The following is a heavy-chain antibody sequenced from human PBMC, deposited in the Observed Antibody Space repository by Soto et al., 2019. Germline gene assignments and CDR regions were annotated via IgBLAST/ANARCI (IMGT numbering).Heavy chain of an antibody. J-gene: IGHJ5*02. D-gene: IGHD3-3*01. V-gene: IGHV1-18*01. CDR2: ISTYNGNT. CDR1: GYTFTSYG. CDR3: AREPYYDSSGYSDP. Sequence: ASVKVSCKASGYTFTSYGISWVRQAPGQGLEWMGWISTYNGNTNYAQKLQGRVTMTTDTSTSTAYMELRSLRSDDTAVYYCAREPYYDSSGYSDPWGQGTLVNVSS.